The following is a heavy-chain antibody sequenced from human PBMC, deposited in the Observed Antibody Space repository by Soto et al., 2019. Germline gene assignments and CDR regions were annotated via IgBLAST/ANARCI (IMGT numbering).Heavy chain of an antibody. CDR2: ISGSGGST. V-gene: IGHV3-23*01. Sequence: PGGSLRLSCAASGFTFSSYAMSWVRQAPGKGLEWVSAISGSGGSTYYADSVKGRFTISRDNSKNTLYLQMNSLRAEDTAVYYCAKNDNFDWLLYPNTFDYWGQGTLVTVSS. J-gene: IGHJ4*02. CDR3: AKNDNFDWLLYPNTFDY. CDR1: GFTFSSYA. D-gene: IGHD3-9*01.